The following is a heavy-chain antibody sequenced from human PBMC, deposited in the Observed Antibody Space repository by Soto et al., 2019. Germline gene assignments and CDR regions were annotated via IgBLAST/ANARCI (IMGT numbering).Heavy chain of an antibody. J-gene: IGHJ6*02. V-gene: IGHV3-7*01. CDR1: GFTFSSYW. Sequence: EVQLVESGGGLVQPGGSLRLSCAASGFTFSSYWLSWVRQAPGKGLEWVSNIKQDGSEKYYVDSVKGRFTISRDNAKNSLYLQMNSLGAVDTAVYYCAREQRAWGMDVWGQGTTVTGSS. CDR3: AREQRAWGMDV. CDR2: IKQDGSEK.